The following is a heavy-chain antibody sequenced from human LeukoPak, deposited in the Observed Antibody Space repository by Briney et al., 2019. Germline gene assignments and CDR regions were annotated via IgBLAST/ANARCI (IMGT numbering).Heavy chain of an antibody. Sequence: ASVKVSCRASGYTFISYGISWVRQAPGQGLEWMGWISAYNGNTNYAQKLQGRVTMTTDTSTSTGYMELRSLRSDDTAMYYCARLEVVRGVTTNVVGWGQGTLVTVSS. CDR3: ARLEVVRGVTTNVVG. CDR1: GYTFISYG. D-gene: IGHD3-10*01. V-gene: IGHV1-18*01. CDR2: ISAYNGNT. J-gene: IGHJ4*02.